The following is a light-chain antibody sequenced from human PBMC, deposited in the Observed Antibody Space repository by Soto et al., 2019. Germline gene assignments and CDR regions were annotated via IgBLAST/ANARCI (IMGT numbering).Light chain of an antibody. CDR2: DVS. CDR1: SSDLGGYKY. Sequence: QSALTQPASVSGSPGQSITISCTGTSSDLGGYKYVSWYQQHPGKAPKLIIYDVSNRPSGVSNRFSGSKSGNTASLTISGLQPEDEADYFCGSYTSSSTLYVFGTGTKVTVL. J-gene: IGLJ1*01. CDR3: GSYTSSSTLYV. V-gene: IGLV2-14*01.